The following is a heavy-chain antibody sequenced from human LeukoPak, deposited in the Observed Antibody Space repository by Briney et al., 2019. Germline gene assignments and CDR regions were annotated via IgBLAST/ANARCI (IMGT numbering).Heavy chain of an antibody. D-gene: IGHD3-22*01. CDR2: INPSGGST. CDR1: GGTFSSYA. Sequence: ASVKVSCKASGGTFSSYAISWVRQAPGQGLEWMGIINPSGGSTSYAQKFQGRVTMTRDTSTSTVYMELSSLRSEDTAVYYCARDKTNYYDSSGYYNYWGQGTLVTVSS. J-gene: IGHJ4*02. CDR3: ARDKTNYYDSSGYYNY. V-gene: IGHV1-46*01.